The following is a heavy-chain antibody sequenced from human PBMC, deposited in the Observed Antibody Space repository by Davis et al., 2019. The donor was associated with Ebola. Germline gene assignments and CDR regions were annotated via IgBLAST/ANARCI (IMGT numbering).Heavy chain of an antibody. Sequence: ASVKVSCKASGYTFTSYDLSWVRQATGQGLEWMGIINPNGGSTSYAQKFQGRVTMTRDTSTSTVYMELSSLRSEDTAVYYCARDSRKGYYGSGMGVGMDVWGQGTTVTVSS. V-gene: IGHV1-46*01. CDR3: ARDSRKGYYGSGMGVGMDV. CDR1: GYTFTSYD. D-gene: IGHD3-10*01. CDR2: INPNGGST. J-gene: IGHJ6*02.